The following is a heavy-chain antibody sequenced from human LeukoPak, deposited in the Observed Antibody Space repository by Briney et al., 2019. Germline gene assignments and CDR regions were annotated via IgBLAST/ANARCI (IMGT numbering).Heavy chain of an antibody. J-gene: IGHJ6*02. CDR1: GFSFSSHT. CDR2: ITAGTIYT. V-gene: IGHV3-21*01. Sequence: GGSLRLSCAASGFSFSSHTMTWLRQAPVKGLEWVSSITAGTIYTYYADSVKGRFTISRDNAKNSLYLQMNSLRPEDTAMYYCASQGGLDVWGQGTTVTVSS. CDR3: ASQGGLDV.